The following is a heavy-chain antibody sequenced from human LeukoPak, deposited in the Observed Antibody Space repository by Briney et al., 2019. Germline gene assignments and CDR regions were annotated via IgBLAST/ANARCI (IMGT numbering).Heavy chain of an antibody. CDR2: IYHSGST. J-gene: IGHJ5*02. CDR3: ARVHWNYAGWFDP. V-gene: IGHV4-38-2*02. D-gene: IGHD1-7*01. Sequence: SETLSLTCTASGYSISSGYYWGWIRQPPGKGLEWIGSIYHSGSTFYNPSLKSRVTISVDTSKNQFSLKLSSVTAADTAVYYCARVHWNYAGWFDPWGQGTLVTVSS. CDR1: GYSISSGYY.